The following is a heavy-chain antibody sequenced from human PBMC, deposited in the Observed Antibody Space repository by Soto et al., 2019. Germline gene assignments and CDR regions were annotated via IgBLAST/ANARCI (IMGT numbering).Heavy chain of an antibody. J-gene: IGHJ1*01. CDR3: VLLLGGYSGYDWDFQH. CDR2: IYPGDSDT. CDR1: GYSFTSYW. D-gene: IGHD5-12*01. V-gene: IGHV5-51*01. Sequence: GESLKISCKGSGYSFTSYWIGWVRQMPGKGLEWMGIIYPGDSDTRYSPSFQGQVTISADKSISTAYLQWSSLKASDTAMYYCVLLLGGYSGYDWDFQHWGQGTLVTVSS.